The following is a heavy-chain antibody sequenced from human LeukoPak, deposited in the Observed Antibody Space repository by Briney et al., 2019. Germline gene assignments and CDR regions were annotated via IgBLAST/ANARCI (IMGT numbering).Heavy chain of an antibody. Sequence: SETLSLTCAVYGGSFSGYYWSWIRQPPGKGLEWIGEINHSGSTNYNPSLKSRVTISVDTSKNQFSLKLSSVTAADTAVYYCANRASVGHFDYWGQGTLVTVSS. V-gene: IGHV4-34*01. D-gene: IGHD4/OR15-4a*01. CDR1: GGSFSGYY. J-gene: IGHJ4*02. CDR2: INHSGST. CDR3: ANRASVGHFDY.